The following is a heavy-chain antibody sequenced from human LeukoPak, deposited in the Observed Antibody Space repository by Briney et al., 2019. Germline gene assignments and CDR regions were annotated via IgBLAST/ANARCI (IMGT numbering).Heavy chain of an antibody. V-gene: IGHV3-43*01. J-gene: IGHJ4*02. CDR3: GKDLAGSYLLDY. CDR1: GFAFNEYT. D-gene: IGHD1-26*01. Sequence: PGGSLRLSCVASGFAFNEYTMHWVRQAPGKGLEWVSLITWDGVTTYYADSVKGRFTISRDNSKNSLYLQMNSLSTEDTALYYCGKDLAGSYLLDYWGQGTLVTVSS. CDR2: ITWDGVTT.